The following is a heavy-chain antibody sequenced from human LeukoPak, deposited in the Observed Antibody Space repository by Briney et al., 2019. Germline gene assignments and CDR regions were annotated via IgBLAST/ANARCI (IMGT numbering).Heavy chain of an antibody. CDR3: ATSIEAEIWYFDY. CDR2: IDPKRGGT. J-gene: IGHJ4*02. Sequence: ASVKVSCKASGYTFTGYYMHWLRQAPGQGLEWMGWIDPKRGGTNYAQKFQGRVTMSRDTSISTAYMEVSRLRSDDTAVYYCATSIEAEIWYFDYWGQGTLGTVSS. CDR1: GYTFTGYY. V-gene: IGHV1-2*02. D-gene: IGHD1-14*01.